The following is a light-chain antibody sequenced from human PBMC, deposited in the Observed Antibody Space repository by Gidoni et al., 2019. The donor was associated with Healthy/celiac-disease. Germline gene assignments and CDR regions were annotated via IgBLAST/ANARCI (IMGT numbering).Light chain of an antibody. Sequence: QSALTQPASVSGSPGQSITISCPGTSSDVGGYNYVSWYQQHPGKAPKLMIYDVSNRQSGVSNRFSGSKSGNTASLTISGLQAEDEADYYCSSYTSSSTRVFGGGTKLTVL. J-gene: IGLJ3*02. CDR3: SSYTSSSTRV. CDR1: SSDVGGYNY. V-gene: IGLV2-14*01. CDR2: DVS.